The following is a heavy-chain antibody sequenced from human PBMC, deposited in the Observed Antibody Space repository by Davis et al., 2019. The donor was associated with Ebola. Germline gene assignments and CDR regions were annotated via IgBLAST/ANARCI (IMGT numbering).Heavy chain of an antibody. V-gene: IGHV3-48*02. CDR3: ARDASGYPDH. CDR2: ISTSSSTT. D-gene: IGHD5-12*01. Sequence: GESLKISCAASGFTFSTYSMNWVRQAPGKGLEWISYISTSSSTTYYADSVKGRFTISRDNAKNSLYLQMNSLRDEDTAVYYCARDASGYPDHWGQGTLVTVSS. J-gene: IGHJ4*02. CDR1: GFTFSTYS.